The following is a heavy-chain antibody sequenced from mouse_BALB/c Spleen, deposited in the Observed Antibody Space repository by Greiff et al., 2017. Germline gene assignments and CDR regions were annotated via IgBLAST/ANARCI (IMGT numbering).Heavy chain of an antibody. Sequence: EVMLVESGGGLVKPGGSLKLSCAASGFAFSSYDMSWVRQTPEKRLEWVAYISSGGGSTYYPDTVKGRFTISRDNAKNTLYLQMSSLKSEDTAMYYCARHRGVFYAMDYWGQGTSVTVSS. CDR1: GFAFSSYD. J-gene: IGHJ4*01. CDR2: ISSGGGST. V-gene: IGHV5-12-1*01. CDR3: ARHRGVFYAMDY. D-gene: IGHD3-3*01.